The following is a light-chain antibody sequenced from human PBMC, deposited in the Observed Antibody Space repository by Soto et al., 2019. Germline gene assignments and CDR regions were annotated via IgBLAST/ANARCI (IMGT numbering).Light chain of an antibody. Sequence: QSALTQPASVSGSPGQAITISCTGTTSDVGGYNYVSWHQQHPGKAPKLMIHEVRYRPSGVSNRFSGSKSGNTASLTISGLQAEDEADYYCSSYTSSGTLVFGGGTKLTVL. V-gene: IGLV2-14*01. CDR2: EVR. J-gene: IGLJ3*02. CDR3: SSYTSSGTLV. CDR1: TSDVGGYNY.